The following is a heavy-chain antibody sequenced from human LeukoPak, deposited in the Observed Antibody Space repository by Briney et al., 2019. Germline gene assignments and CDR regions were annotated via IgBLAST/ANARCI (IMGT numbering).Heavy chain of an antibody. D-gene: IGHD3-22*01. CDR3: ARRRDYYDSRGYYAFDI. Sequence: PSETLSLTCNVSGGSISSDYWTWIRQPPGKGLEWIGNIYYSGSTNYKPSLKSRVTISVDTSKNQFSLKLNSVTAADTAVYYCARRRDYYDSRGYYAFDIWGHGTMVTVSS. CDR2: IYYSGST. V-gene: IGHV4-59*01. J-gene: IGHJ3*02. CDR1: GGSISSDY.